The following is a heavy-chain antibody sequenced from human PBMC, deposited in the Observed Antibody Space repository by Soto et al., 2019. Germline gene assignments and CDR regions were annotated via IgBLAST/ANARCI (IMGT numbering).Heavy chain of an antibody. CDR2: ISSSSSYI. Sequence: EVQLVESGGGLVKPGGSLRLSCAASGFTFSSYSMNWVRQAPGKELEWVSSISSSSSYIYYADSVKGRFTISRDNAKNSLYLQMNSLRAEDTAVYYCARDRGGAFFDHWGQGTMVTVSS. J-gene: IGHJ3*01. V-gene: IGHV3-21*01. D-gene: IGHD3-10*01. CDR1: GFTFSSYS. CDR3: ARDRGGAFFDH.